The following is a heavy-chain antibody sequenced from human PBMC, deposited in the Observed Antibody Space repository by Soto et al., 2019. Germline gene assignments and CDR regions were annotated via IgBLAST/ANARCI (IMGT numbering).Heavy chain of an antibody. CDR3: AKVPRAYEGGYFDY. CDR1: GFTFSSYG. J-gene: IGHJ4*02. CDR2: ISYDGSNK. Sequence: GGSLRLSCAASGFTFSSYGMHWVRQAPGKGLEWVAVISYDGSNKYYADSVKGRFTISRDNSKNTLYLQMNSLRAEDTAVYYCAKVPRAYEGGYFDYWGQGTLGTVSA. V-gene: IGHV3-30*18. D-gene: IGHD5-12*01.